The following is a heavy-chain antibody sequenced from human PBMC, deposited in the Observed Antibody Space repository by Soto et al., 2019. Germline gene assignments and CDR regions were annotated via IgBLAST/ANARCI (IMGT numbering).Heavy chain of an antibody. D-gene: IGHD1-26*01. J-gene: IGHJ4*02. CDR2: IYYSGST. Sequence: SETLSLTCTVSGGSISSSSYYWGWIRQPPGKGLEWIGSIYYSGSTYYNPSLKSRDTISVDTSKNQFSLKLSSVTAADTAVYYCARLTVISIVGFDHWGQGTLVTVSS. V-gene: IGHV4-39*01. CDR3: ARLTVISIVGFDH. CDR1: GGSISSSSYY.